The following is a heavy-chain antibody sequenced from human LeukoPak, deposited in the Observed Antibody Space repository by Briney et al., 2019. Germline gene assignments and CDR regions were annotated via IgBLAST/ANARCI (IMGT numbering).Heavy chain of an antibody. CDR3: ATGERMVRGDGVDN. CDR2: IYSGGST. D-gene: IGHD3-10*01. J-gene: IGHJ4*02. Sequence: PGGSLRLSCAASGFPVRNNSMSWVRQAPGKGLEWVSVIYSGGSTYYADSVKGRFTISRDNAKNTLYLQMNRLRAEDTAVYFWATGERMVRGDGVDNWGQGTLVTVSS. V-gene: IGHV3-66*01. CDR1: GFPVRNNS.